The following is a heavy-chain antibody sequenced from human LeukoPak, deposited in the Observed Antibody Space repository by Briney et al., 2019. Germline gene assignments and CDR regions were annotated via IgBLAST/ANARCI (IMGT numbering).Heavy chain of an antibody. V-gene: IGHV3-30-3*01. CDR1: GFTFSSYA. D-gene: IGHD6-13*01. CDR2: ISYDGSNK. Sequence: GGSLRLSCAASGFTFSSYAMHWVRQAPGKGLEWVAVISYDGSNKYYADSVKGRFTISRDNSKNTLYLQMNSLRAEDTAVYYCARHQGGSSWYGIDYWGQGTLVTVSS. CDR3: ARHQGGSSWYGIDY. J-gene: IGHJ4*02.